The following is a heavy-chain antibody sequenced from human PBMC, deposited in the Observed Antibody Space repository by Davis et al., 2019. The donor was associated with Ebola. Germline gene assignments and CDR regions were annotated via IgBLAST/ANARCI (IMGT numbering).Heavy chain of an antibody. D-gene: IGHD6-13*01. CDR1: GGSISSSSYY. V-gene: IGHV3-11*01. Sequence: GESLKISCTVSGGSISSSSYYWGWIRQAPGKGLEWVSYISSSGSTIYYADSVKGRFTISRDNAKNSLYLQMNSLRAEDTAVYYCARVEQQLGNDYWGQGTLVTVSS. CDR3: ARVEQQLGNDY. CDR2: ISSSGSTI. J-gene: IGHJ4*02.